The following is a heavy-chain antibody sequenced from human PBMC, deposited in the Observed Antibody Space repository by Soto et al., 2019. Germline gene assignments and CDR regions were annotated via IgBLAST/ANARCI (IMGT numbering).Heavy chain of an antibody. CDR2: ISYDGSNK. D-gene: IGHD1-26*01. J-gene: IGHJ3*02. Sequence: SGGSLRLSCAASGFTFSSYAMHWVRQAPGKGLEWVAVISYDGSNKYYADSVKGRFTISRDNSKNTLYLQMNSLRAEDTAVYYCARDMADWELRYDAFDIWGQGTMVTVSS. CDR1: GFTFSSYA. V-gene: IGHV3-30-3*01. CDR3: ARDMADWELRYDAFDI.